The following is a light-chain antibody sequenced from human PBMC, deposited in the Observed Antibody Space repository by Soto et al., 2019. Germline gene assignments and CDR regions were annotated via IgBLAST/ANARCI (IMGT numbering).Light chain of an antibody. CDR2: GTS. V-gene: IGLV1-40*01. CDR1: SSNIGAGYD. Sequence: QSVLTQPPSVSGAPGQRVTISCTGSSSNIGAGYDVHWYQQLPGTAPKLLIYGTSNRPSGVPDRFSGYKSGTSASLAITGLPAEDEADYYCQYYDSSLSAVVFGGGTKLTVL. CDR3: QYYDSSLSAVV. J-gene: IGLJ2*01.